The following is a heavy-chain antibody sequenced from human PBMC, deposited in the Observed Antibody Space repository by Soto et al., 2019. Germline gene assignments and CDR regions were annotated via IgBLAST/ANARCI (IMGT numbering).Heavy chain of an antibody. CDR3: ARKMTNVYAFDF. CDR2: IWYDGSNK. CDR1: GFTFSSYG. Sequence: GGSLRLSCAASGFTFSSYGMHWVRQAPGKGLEWVAVIWYDGSNKYYADSVKGRFTISRDNSKNTLYLQMNSLRAEDTAVYYCARKMTNVYAFDFWGQGTMVTVSS. D-gene: IGHD2-8*01. V-gene: IGHV3-33*01. J-gene: IGHJ3*01.